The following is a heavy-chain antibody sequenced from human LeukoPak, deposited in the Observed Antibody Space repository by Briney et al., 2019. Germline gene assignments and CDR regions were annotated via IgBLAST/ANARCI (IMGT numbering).Heavy chain of an antibody. CDR1: GGSFSGYY. CDR2: INHSGST. J-gene: IGHJ4*02. D-gene: IGHD3-22*01. CDR3: AVRRYYYDSSGYYYVFDY. V-gene: IGHV4-34*01. Sequence: SETLSLTCAVYGGSFSGYYWSWIRQPPGKGLEWIGVINHSGSTNYNPSLKSRVTISVDTSKNQFSLKLSSVTAADTAVYYCAVRRYYYDSSGYYYVFDYWGQGTLVTVSS.